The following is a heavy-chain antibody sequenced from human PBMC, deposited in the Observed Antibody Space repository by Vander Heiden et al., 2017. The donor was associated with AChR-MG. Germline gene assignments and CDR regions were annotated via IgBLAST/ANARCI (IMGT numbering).Heavy chain of an antibody. D-gene: IGHD4-17*01. V-gene: IGHV3-30-3*01. CDR2: ISDDGSSK. J-gene: IGHJ4*02. CDR1: GFAFSRFA. Sequence: QVQLVESGGGVVQPGKYLRLSCITSGFAFSRFAVHWVRQAPGKGLEWVAVISDDGSSKYYADSVKGRCTISRDNSKKAVDLQMNSLRAEDSAVYYCARDRLTATTSFDYWGQGTLVTVSS. CDR3: ARDRLTATTSFDY.